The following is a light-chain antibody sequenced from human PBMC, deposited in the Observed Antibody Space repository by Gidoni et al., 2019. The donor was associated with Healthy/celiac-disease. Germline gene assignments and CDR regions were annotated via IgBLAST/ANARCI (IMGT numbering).Light chain of an antibody. V-gene: IGKV3-11*01. CDR1: QSVRSY. J-gene: IGKJ3*01. Sequence: EIVLTQSPATLSLSPGERATLSCRASQSVRSYLAWYQQKPGQAPRLLIYDASNRATGIPARFSGSGSGTDFTLTISSLEPEDFAVYYCQQRSNWPPMVTFGPGTKVDIK. CDR3: QQRSNWPPMVT. CDR2: DAS.